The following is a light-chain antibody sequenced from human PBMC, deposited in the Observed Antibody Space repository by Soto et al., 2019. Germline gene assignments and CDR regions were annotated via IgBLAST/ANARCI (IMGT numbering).Light chain of an antibody. CDR2: GAS. CDR1: QSVSSN. J-gene: IGKJ1*01. CDR3: QQYNNGPPWT. V-gene: IGKV3-15*01. Sequence: EIVMAQSPATVSVTPGERATLSCRASQSVSSNLAWYQQKPGQAPRLLIYGASTRATGIPARFSGSGSGTEFTLTISSLQSEDFAVYYCQQYNNGPPWTSGQGANVDIK.